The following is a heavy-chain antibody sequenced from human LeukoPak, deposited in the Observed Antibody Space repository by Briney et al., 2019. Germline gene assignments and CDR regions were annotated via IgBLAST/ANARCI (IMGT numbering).Heavy chain of an antibody. CDR1: GGSISSYY. Sequence: SETLSLTCTVSGGSISSYYWSWIRQPAGKGLEWIGRIYTSGSTNYNPSLKSRVTMSVDTSKNQFSLKLSSVTAADTAVYYCASVRSGFGELLYGVYYYYYYMDVWGKGTTVTISS. J-gene: IGHJ6*03. CDR3: ASVRSGFGELLYGVYYYYYYMDV. D-gene: IGHD3-10*01. CDR2: IYTSGST. V-gene: IGHV4-4*07.